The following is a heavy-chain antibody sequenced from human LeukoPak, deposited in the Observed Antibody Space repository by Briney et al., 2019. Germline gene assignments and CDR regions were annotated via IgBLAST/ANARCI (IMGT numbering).Heavy chain of an antibody. CDR2: ISWNSGSI. CDR3: TKDGRALRTDEPWLDN. Sequence: GRSLRLSCVASAFTFDEYAMHWVRQVPRKGREWVSGISWNSGSIGYSASVMGRLTISTDNDKNSLYLHMKSLRAEDTDLYYCTKDGRALRTDEPWLDNWGQGTLVTVS. CDR1: AFTFDEYA. V-gene: IGHV3-9*01. J-gene: IGHJ4*02. D-gene: IGHD6-19*01.